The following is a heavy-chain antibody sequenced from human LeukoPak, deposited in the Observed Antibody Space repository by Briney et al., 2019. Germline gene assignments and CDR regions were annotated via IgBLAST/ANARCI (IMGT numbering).Heavy chain of an antibody. D-gene: IGHD5-18*01. J-gene: IGHJ5*02. Sequence: SDTLSLTCAVSGYSISSSNWWGWIRQPPGKGLEWIGYIYYSGSTYYNPSLKSRVTMSVDTSKNQFSLKLSSVTAVDTAVYYCARNVDTVTVGGGWFDPWGQGTLVTVSS. V-gene: IGHV4-28*01. CDR3: ARNVDTVTVGGGWFDP. CDR1: GYSISSSNW. CDR2: IYYSGST.